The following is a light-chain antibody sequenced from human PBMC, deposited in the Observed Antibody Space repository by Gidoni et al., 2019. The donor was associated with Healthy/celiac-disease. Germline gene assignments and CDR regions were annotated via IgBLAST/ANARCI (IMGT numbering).Light chain of an antibody. CDR1: QSVSSN. J-gene: IGKJ2*01. CDR3: QQYNNWPYT. CDR2: GAS. Sequence: DIVITPSPATLSVSPWVRATLSCRASQSVSSNLAWYQQKPGQAPRLLIYGASTRATGIPARFSGSGSGTEFTLTISSLQSEDFAVYYCQQYNNWPYTFGQGTKLEIK. V-gene: IGKV3-15*01.